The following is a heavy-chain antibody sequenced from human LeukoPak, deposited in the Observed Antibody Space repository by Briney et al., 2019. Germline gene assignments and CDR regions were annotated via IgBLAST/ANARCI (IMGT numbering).Heavy chain of an antibody. Sequence: GGSLRLSCAASGFTFSSYAIHWVRQAPGKGLEWVALISYDGGDKYYADSVKGRITISRDNSKSTVYLQMNSLRAEDTAVYYCARGAYCSSTSCPHFDYWAREPWSPSPQ. CDR1: GFTFSSYA. CDR2: ISYDGGDK. V-gene: IGHV3-30-3*01. CDR3: ARGAYCSSTSCPHFDY. J-gene: IGHJ4*02. D-gene: IGHD2-2*01.